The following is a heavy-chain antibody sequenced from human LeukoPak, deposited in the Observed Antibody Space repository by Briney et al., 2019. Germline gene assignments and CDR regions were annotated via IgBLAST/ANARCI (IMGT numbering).Heavy chain of an antibody. Sequence: GGSLRLSCAASGFTFSGSAMHWVRQASGKGLEWAGRIRSKANSYATAYAASVKGRFTISRDDSKNTAYLQMNNLRAEDTALYYCARDNDRKDDSWGQGTLVTVSS. CDR3: ARDNDRKDDS. CDR1: GFTFSGSA. V-gene: IGHV3-73*01. D-gene: IGHD2-8*01. J-gene: IGHJ4*02. CDR2: IRSKANSYAT.